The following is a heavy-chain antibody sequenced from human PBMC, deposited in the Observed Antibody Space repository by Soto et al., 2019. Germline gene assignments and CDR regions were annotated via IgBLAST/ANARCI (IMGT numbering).Heavy chain of an antibody. CDR1: GFTFSSYW. CDR2: IKQDGSEK. D-gene: IGHD4-17*01. CDR3: ARVEVYGDYPGWFDP. V-gene: IGHV3-7*04. J-gene: IGHJ5*02. Sequence: EVQLVEPGGGLVQPGGSLRLSCAASGFTFSSYWMSWVRQAPGKGLEWVANIKQDGSEKYYVDSVKGRFTISRDNAKNSLYLQMNSLRAEDTAVYYCARVEVYGDYPGWFDPWGQGTLVTVSS.